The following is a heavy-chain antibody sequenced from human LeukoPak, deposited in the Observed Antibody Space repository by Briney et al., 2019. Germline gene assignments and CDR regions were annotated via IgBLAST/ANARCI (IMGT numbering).Heavy chain of an antibody. CDR2: INHSEST. V-gene: IGHV4-34*01. CDR1: GGSFSGYY. CDR3: ARGDWSSGWYSSFDY. D-gene: IGHD6-19*01. J-gene: IGHJ4*02. Sequence: SETLSLTCAVYGGSFSGYYWSRIRQPPGKGLEWIGEINHSESTNYNPSLKSRVTISVDTSKSQFSLRLSSVTAADTAVHYCARGDWSSGWYSSFDYWGQGTLVTVSS.